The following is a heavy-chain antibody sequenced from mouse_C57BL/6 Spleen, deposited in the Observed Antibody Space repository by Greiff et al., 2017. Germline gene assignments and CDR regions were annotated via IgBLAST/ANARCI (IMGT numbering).Heavy chain of an antibody. Sequence: EVKLVESGPELVKPGASVKISCKASGYSFTGYYMNWVKQSPEKSLEWIGEINPSTGGTTYNQKFKAKATLTVDKSSSTAYMQLKSLTSEDSAVYYCARYYGSSPWYFDYWGQGTTLTVSS. CDR1: GYSFTGYY. D-gene: IGHD1-1*01. V-gene: IGHV1-42*01. CDR2: INPSTGGT. CDR3: ARYYGSSPWYFDY. J-gene: IGHJ2*01.